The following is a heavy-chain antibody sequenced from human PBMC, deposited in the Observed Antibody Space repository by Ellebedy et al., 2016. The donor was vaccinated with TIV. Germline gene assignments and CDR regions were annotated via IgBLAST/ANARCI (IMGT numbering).Heavy chain of an antibody. CDR1: GFTFSSYW. CDR3: SRAVNYGMDV. V-gene: IGHV3-74*01. Sequence: PGGSLRLSCVASGFTFSSYWMDWVRQAPGKGLVWVSRINSDGSTITYADSVKGRFTISRDNAKNTLYLQMNSLRAEDTAVYYCSRAVNYGMDVWGQGTTVTVS. J-gene: IGHJ6*02. CDR2: INSDGSTI. D-gene: IGHD4-17*01.